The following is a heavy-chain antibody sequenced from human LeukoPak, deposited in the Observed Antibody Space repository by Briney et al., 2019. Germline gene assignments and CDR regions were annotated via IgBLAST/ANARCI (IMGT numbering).Heavy chain of an antibody. CDR3: VRERYCSGTSCFELGY. V-gene: IGHV3-23*01. Sequence: RGSPRLSCAVSGFTFSRFGMHWVRQAPGKGLEWVSGISGSGRSPYHADSVKGRFTISRDNSKNTLLLQMNSLRAEDTAVYYCVRERYCSGTSCFELGYWGQGTLVTVSS. CDR1: GFTFSRFG. D-gene: IGHD2-2*01. CDR2: ISGSGRSP. J-gene: IGHJ4*02.